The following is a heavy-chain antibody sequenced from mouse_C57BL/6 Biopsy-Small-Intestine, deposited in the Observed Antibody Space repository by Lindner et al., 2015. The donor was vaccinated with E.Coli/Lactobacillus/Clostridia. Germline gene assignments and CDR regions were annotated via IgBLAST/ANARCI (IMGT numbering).Heavy chain of an antibody. CDR3: ASSYYYGGSSFDY. D-gene: IGHD1-1*01. V-gene: IGHV1-85*01. J-gene: IGHJ2*01. CDR1: GYTFTSYD. CDR2: IYPRDGST. Sequence: VQLQESGPELVKPGASVKLSCKASGYTFTSYDINWVKQRPGQGLEWIGWIYPRDGSTKYNEKFKGKATLTVDTSSSTAYMELHSLTSEDSAVYYCASSYYYGGSSFDYWGQGTTLTVSS.